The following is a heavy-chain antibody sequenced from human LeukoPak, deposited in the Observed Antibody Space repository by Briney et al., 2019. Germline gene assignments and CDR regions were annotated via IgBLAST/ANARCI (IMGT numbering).Heavy chain of an antibody. CDR2: ISGFGGST. J-gene: IGHJ4*02. CDR3: ARRGGSSWSSFDF. D-gene: IGHD6-13*01. Sequence: GGSLRLSCAASGFIFQNYAMNWVRQAPGKGLEWVSGISGFGGSTYYAASVKGRFAISRDNSGNALFLQLTNLRVEDSAVYYCARRGGSSWSSFDFWGQGTLDGVSS. V-gene: IGHV3-23*01. CDR1: GFIFQNYA.